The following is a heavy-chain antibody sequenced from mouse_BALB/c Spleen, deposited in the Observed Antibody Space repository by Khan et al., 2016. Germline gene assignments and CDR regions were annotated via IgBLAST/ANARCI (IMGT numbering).Heavy chain of an antibody. J-gene: IGHJ4*01. CDR2: ISSGGSYT. CDR3: ARQEDYPHYYAMDY. CDR1: GFTFSSYA. Sequence: EVELVESGGGLVKPGGSLKLSCAASGFTFSSYAMSWVRQTPEKRLEWVATISSGGSYTYYPDSVKGRFTISRDNAKNPLYLQMSSLRSEDTAMYYCARQEDYPHYYAMDYWGQGTSVTVSS. D-gene: IGHD2-4*01. V-gene: IGHV5-9-3*01.